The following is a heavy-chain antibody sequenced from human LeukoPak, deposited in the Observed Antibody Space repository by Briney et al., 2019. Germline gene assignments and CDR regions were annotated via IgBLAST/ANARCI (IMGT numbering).Heavy chain of an antibody. CDR3: ARRGKNYFGSGTYY. J-gene: IGHJ4*02. D-gene: IGHD3-10*01. V-gene: IGHV5-10-1*01. CDR1: GYSFTSYR. CDR2: IDPSDSDT. Sequence: SESLKISCKGSGYSFTSYRISWVRQVPRKGLGWMGSIDPSDSDTNSSPTFQGDVTISAEKSISTDYLQRRSARASNTALYYCARRGKNYFGSGTYYWGEGNLVTVSS.